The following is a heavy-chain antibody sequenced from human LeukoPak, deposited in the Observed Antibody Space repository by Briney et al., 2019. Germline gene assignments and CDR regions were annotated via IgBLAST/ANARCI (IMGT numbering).Heavy chain of an antibody. Sequence: GGSLRLSCAASGFTFSSYSMNWVRQAPGKGLEWVSSISSSSSSYIYYSDSVKGRFTISRDNAKNSLYLQMNSLRAEDTAVYYCAREGIVGATYSYYFDYWGQGTLVTVSS. V-gene: IGHV3-21*01. J-gene: IGHJ4*02. CDR1: GFTFSSYS. D-gene: IGHD1-26*01. CDR3: AREGIVGATYSYYFDY. CDR2: ISSSSSSYI.